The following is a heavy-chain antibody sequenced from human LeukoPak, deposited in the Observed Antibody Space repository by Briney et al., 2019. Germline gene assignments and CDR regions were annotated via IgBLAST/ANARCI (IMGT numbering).Heavy chain of an antibody. Sequence: SVKVSCKASGADFSSSSFSWVRQAPGQGLEWMGRVIPTLDIAHYAQKFQGRVTITADKSTSITYMELSSLRSEDTAIYFCARVLNHDSSPYFARSIPTADYWGQGTLVTVSS. J-gene: IGHJ4*02. D-gene: IGHD3-22*01. CDR3: ARVLNHDSSPYFARSIPTADY. CDR1: GADFSSSS. CDR2: VIPTLDIA. V-gene: IGHV1-69*04.